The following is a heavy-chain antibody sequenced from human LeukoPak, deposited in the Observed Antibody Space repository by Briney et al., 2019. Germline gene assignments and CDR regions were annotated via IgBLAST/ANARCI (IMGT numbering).Heavy chain of an antibody. CDR3: AKRVAVAGMNFDY. CDR1: GFTFTSYA. V-gene: IGHV3-23*01. D-gene: IGHD6-19*01. CDR2: ISASGGGT. Sequence: GGSLRLSCAASGFTFTSYAMSWVRQAPGKGLEWVSAISASGGGTYFADSVKGRFTISRDNSKNTLYLQMNSLRVEDTAVYYCAKRVAVAGMNFDYWGRGTLVTVSS. J-gene: IGHJ4*02.